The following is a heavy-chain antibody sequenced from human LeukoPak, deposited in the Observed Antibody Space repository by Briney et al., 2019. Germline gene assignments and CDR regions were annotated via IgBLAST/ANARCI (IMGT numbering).Heavy chain of an antibody. J-gene: IGHJ4*02. Sequence: ASVKVSCKASGYTFTNYTINWVRLAPGQGLEWMGWIDTNTGNPAYAQGFTGRFVFSLDISVSTAYLQISSLKAEDTAIYYCARMGYCTRATCGGAFDFWGQGTLVTVSS. D-gene: IGHD2-8*01. V-gene: IGHV7-4-1*02. CDR2: IDTNTGNP. CDR1: GYTFTNYT. CDR3: ARMGYCTRATCGGAFDF.